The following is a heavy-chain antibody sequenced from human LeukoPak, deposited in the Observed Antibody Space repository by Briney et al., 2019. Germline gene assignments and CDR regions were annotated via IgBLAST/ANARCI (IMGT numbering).Heavy chain of an antibody. Sequence: GESLKISCKGSGYSFTSYWIGWVRQMPGKGLEWMGIIYPGDSDTRYSPSFQGQVTISGDKSISTAYLQWSSLKASDTAIYYCASSMSGYPYYFDYWGQGTLVTVSS. J-gene: IGHJ4*02. D-gene: IGHD3-3*01. CDR1: GYSFTSYW. CDR3: ASSMSGYPYYFDY. CDR2: IYPGDSDT. V-gene: IGHV5-51*01.